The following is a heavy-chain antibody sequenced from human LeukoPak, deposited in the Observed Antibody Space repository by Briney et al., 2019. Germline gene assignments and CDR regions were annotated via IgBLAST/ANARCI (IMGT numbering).Heavy chain of an antibody. CDR3: AREMPGIAAAGDY. D-gene: IGHD6-13*01. Sequence: GGSLRHSCGASGFTFSSYWMSWVRQAPGKGLDWVANIKQDGSEKYYVDSVKGRFTISRDNAKNSLYLQMNSLRAEDTAVYYCAREMPGIAAAGDYWGQGTLVTVSS. V-gene: IGHV3-7*01. CDR2: IKQDGSEK. J-gene: IGHJ4*02. CDR1: GFTFSSYW.